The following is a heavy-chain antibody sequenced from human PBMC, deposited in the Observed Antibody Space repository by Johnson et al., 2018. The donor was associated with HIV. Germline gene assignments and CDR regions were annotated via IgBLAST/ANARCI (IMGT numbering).Heavy chain of an antibody. CDR3: ARAHDAFDI. CDR1: GYTFSSYA. Sequence: QVQLVESGGGVVQPGRSLRLSCAASGYTFSSYAMHWVRQAPGKGLEWVAIISYDGSNNYYADSVKGRFTISRDNSKNTLYLQMNSLRAEDTAVYYCARAHDAFDIWGQGTMVTVSS. J-gene: IGHJ3*02. V-gene: IGHV3-30*04. CDR2: ISYDGSNN.